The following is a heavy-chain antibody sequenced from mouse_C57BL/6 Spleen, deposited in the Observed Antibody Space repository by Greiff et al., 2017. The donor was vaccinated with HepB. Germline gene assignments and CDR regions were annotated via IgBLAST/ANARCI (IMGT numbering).Heavy chain of an antibody. CDR1: GYSITSGYD. Sequence: EVKLLESGPGMVKPSQSLSLTCTVTGYSITSGYDWHWIRHFPGNKLEWMGYISYSGSTNYNPSLKSRISITHDTSKNHFFLKLNSVTTEDTATYYCARGDRSGYFDYWGQGTTLTVSS. J-gene: IGHJ2*01. CDR2: ISYSGST. D-gene: IGHD4-1*01. CDR3: ARGDRSGYFDY. V-gene: IGHV3-1*01.